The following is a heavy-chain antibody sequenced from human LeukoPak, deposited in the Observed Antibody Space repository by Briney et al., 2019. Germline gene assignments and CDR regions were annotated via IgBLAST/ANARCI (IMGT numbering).Heavy chain of an antibody. J-gene: IGHJ4*02. D-gene: IGHD6-6*01. Sequence: ASVKVSCKASGYTFSSFSINWVRQAPGQGLEWMGWISTYNGNTNYAQKLQGRVTMTTDTSTSTAYMELRSLRSDDTAVYYCAKDRWRDGSSSFDNWGQGTLVTVSS. CDR3: AKDRWRDGSSSFDN. CDR2: ISTYNGNT. V-gene: IGHV1-18*01. CDR1: GYTFSSFS.